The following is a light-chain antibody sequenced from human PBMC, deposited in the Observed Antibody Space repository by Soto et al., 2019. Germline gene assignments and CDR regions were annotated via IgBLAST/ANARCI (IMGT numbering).Light chain of an antibody. CDR1: SSNIGAGYD. J-gene: IGLJ1*01. CDR2: GNI. Sequence: QSVLTQPPSVSGAPGQRVTISCTGSSSNIGAGYDVHWYQQLPGTAPKLLIYGNINRPSGVPDRFSGSKSGTSASLAITGLQPEDEADYYCQSYDISLSGVFGTGTSSPS. V-gene: IGLV1-40*01. CDR3: QSYDISLSGV.